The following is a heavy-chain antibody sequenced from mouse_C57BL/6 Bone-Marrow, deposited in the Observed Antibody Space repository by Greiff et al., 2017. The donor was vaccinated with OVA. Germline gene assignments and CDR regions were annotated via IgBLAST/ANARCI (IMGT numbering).Heavy chain of an antibody. J-gene: IGHJ1*03. CDR2: ISSGSSTI. V-gene: IGHV5-17*01. Sequence: EVQLQESGGGLVKPGGSLKLSCAASGFTFSDYGMHWVRQAPEKGLEWVAYISSGSSTIYYADTVKGRFTISRDNAKNTLFLQMTSLRSEDTAMYYCARQLLLRYKGYFDVWGTGTTVTVSS. CDR1: GFTFSDYG. CDR3: ARQLLLRYKGYFDV. D-gene: IGHD1-1*01.